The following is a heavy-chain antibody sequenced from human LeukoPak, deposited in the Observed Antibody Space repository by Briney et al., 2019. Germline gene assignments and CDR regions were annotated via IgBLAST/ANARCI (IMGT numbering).Heavy chain of an antibody. Sequence: ASVKVSCKASGYTFTSYYMNWVRQAPGQGLEWMGIINPDGGRTSYAQKFQGRVAMTRDTSTSTVYMDLSSLTSEDTAVYYCARDGQRQLVTSGDFLHWGQGTLVTVSS. CDR1: GYTFTSYY. CDR3: ARDGQRQLVTSGDFLH. J-gene: IGHJ1*01. CDR2: INPDGGRT. V-gene: IGHV1-46*01. D-gene: IGHD6-13*01.